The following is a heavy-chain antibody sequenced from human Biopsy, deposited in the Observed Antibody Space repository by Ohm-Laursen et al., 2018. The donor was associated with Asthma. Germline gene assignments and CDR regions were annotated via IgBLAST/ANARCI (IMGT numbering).Heavy chain of an antibody. D-gene: IGHD2-8*01. J-gene: IGHJ4*02. V-gene: IGHV3-74*01. Sequence: SLRLSCAASGFTFSYYWMHWVRQAPGKGLVWVSRISHDGATSNYADSAKGRFTISRDNAKNTLYLHLNTLRADDTAVYFCARSVNGSFDYWGQGTLVTVSS. CDR3: ARSVNGSFDY. CDR1: GFTFSYYW. CDR2: ISHDGATS.